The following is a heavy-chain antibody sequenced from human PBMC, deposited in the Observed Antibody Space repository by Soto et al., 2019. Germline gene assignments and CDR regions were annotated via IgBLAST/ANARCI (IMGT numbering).Heavy chain of an antibody. J-gene: IGHJ4*02. CDR2: ISHSGST. CDR3: ARGDFSQLEY. CDR1: GGSITSSNW. V-gene: IGHV4-4*02. Sequence: SETLSLTCAVSGGSITSSNWWSWVRQPPGKGLEWLGQISHSGSTDYNPSLKSRVSISVDKSKNRLSLKLRSVTAADTALYYCARGDFSQLEYWGQGTLVTVSS. D-gene: IGHD2-21*02.